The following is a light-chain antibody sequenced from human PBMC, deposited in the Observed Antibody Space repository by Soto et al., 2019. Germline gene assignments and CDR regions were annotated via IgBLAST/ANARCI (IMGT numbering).Light chain of an antibody. V-gene: IGKV1-27*01. CDR3: QQYSTAPWT. J-gene: IGKJ1*01. Sequence: DIQMTQSPPSLSASVGDRATITCRASQGISNYLAWYQQKPGKVPKVLIYAASTWHSGVPSRFSGSGSGTDFTLTISSLEPEDVAIYYCQQYSTAPWTFGQGTKVEIK. CDR1: QGISNY. CDR2: AAS.